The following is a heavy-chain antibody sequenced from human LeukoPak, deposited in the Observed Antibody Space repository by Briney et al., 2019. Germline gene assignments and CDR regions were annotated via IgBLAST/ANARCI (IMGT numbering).Heavy chain of an antibody. CDR1: GFTFSSYS. Sequence: PGGSLRLSCAASGFTFSSYSMNWVRQAPGKGLEWVSYISSSSSTIYYADSVKGRFTISRDNAKNSLYLQMNSLRDEDTAVYYCARGHYDFWSGYYSEPFDYWGQGTLVTVSS. CDR3: ARGHYDFWSGYYSEPFDY. D-gene: IGHD3-3*01. CDR2: ISSSSSTI. J-gene: IGHJ4*02. V-gene: IGHV3-48*02.